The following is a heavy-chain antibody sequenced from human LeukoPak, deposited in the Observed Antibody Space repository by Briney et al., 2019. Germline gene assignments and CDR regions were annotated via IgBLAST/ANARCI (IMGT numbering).Heavy chain of an antibody. Sequence: GGSLRLSCAASGFTFSIYSMHWVRQAPGKGLVWVSSISSDGSSTNYADSVKGRFTISRDNAKNTLYLQMNSLTAEDTAVYYCSRALYYYGSGGSWFDPWGQGTLVTVSS. J-gene: IGHJ5*02. CDR3: SRALYYYGSGGSWFDP. CDR1: GFTFSIYS. D-gene: IGHD3-10*01. CDR2: ISSDGSST. V-gene: IGHV3-74*01.